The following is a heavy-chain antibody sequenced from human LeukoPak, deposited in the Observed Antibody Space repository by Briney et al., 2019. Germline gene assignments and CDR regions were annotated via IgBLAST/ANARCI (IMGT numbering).Heavy chain of an antibody. CDR2: INPNSGGT. V-gene: IGHV1-2*02. Sequence: ASVKVSCKASGYTFTGYYMHWVRQAPRQGLEWMGWINPNSGGTNYAQKFQGRVTMTRDTSISTAYMELSRLRSDDTAVYYCAREVVTGPLIDYWGQGTLVTVSS. CDR1: GYTFTGYY. J-gene: IGHJ4*02. CDR3: AREVVTGPLIDY. D-gene: IGHD4-23*01.